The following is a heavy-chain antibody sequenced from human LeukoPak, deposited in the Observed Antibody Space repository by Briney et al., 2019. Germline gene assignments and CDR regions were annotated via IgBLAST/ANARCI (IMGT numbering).Heavy chain of an antibody. CDR2: IYYSGST. J-gene: IGHJ5*02. CDR3: ARGGYDFWSGKNWFDP. Sequence: SETLSLTCTVSGGSMSSSSYYWGWIRQPPGKGLEWIGSIYYSGSTYYNPSLKSRVTISVDTSKNQFSLKLSSVTAADTAVYYCARGGYDFWSGKNWFDPWGQGTLVTVSS. V-gene: IGHV4-39*01. D-gene: IGHD3-3*01. CDR1: GGSMSSSSYY.